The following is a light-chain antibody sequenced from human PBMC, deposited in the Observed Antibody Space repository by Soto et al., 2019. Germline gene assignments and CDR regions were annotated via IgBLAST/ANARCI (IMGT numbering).Light chain of an antibody. Sequence: QSVLTQPPSVSAAPGQRVTISCSGSSSNIGNNYVSWYQQFPGTAPRLLIYDNNQRPSGIPARFYGSKSGTSATLDITGLQTVCEADYYCGAWDSSLSGGREVFGGGTKLTVL. V-gene: IGLV1-51*01. CDR3: GAWDSSLSGGREV. CDR2: DNN. J-gene: IGLJ3*02. CDR1: SSNIGNNY.